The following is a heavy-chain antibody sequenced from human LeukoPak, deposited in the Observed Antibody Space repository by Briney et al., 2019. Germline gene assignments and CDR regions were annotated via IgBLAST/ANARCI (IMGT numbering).Heavy chain of an antibody. J-gene: IGHJ4*02. CDR3: ARGGWYEDY. D-gene: IGHD6-19*01. Sequence: PSETLSLTCTVSGGSMTNHYWSWFRQPPGKGLEWIGYIYYSGSPNYNPSLKSRVTISVDRSKNQFSLKLSSVTAADTAVYYCARGGWYEDYWGQGTLVTVSS. CDR1: GGSMTNHY. V-gene: IGHV4-59*11. CDR2: IYYSGSP.